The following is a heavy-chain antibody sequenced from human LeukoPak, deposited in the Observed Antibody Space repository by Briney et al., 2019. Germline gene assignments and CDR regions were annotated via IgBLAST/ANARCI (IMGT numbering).Heavy chain of an antibody. CDR3: AKSPDIGVTDDFDY. J-gene: IGHJ4*02. CDR1: GFTFSTYA. D-gene: IGHD6-19*01. CDR2: ISGSGANT. Sequence: GGSLRLSCSASGFTFSTYATSWVRQAPGKGLEWVSGISGSGANTYYADSVKGRFTISRDNSKNTLFLQMNSLRAEDTAVYYCAKSPDIGVTDDFDYWGQGTMVTVSS. V-gene: IGHV3-23*01.